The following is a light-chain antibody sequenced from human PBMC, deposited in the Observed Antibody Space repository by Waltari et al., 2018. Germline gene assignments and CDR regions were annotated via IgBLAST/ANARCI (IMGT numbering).Light chain of an antibody. V-gene: IGKV4-1*01. CDR2: WDS. CDR1: QSVLYSSNNKNY. CDR3: QQYYSTPLT. Sequence: DFVMTQSPDSLAVSLGERATINCKSSQSVLYSSNNKNYLAWYQQKPGQPPKPLIHWDSTRESGVPDRFSGSGSGTDFTLTISSLQAEDVAVYYCQQYYSTPLTFGGGTKVEIK. J-gene: IGKJ4*01.